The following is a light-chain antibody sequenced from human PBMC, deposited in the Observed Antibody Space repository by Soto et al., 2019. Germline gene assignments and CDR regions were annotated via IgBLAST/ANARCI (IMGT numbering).Light chain of an antibody. CDR2: EAS. V-gene: IGKV1-5*03. CDR3: QQYNDSFPYT. CDR1: QSISSW. Sequence: DIQLTQSPSTLSASVGDRATITCRASQSISSWLAWYQQKPGTAPKLLIYEASTLESGVPSRFTGIRSGTEFTLSVSSLQPDDFATYYCQQYNDSFPYTFGQGTKLEIK. J-gene: IGKJ2*01.